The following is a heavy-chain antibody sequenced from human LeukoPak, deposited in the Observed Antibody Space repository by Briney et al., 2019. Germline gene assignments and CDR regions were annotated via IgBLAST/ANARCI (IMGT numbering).Heavy chain of an antibody. J-gene: IGHJ6*03. CDR2: INHSGST. CDR3: AGGCPWGYCSSTSCYPYYYYYYMDV. V-gene: IGHV4-34*01. CDR1: GGSFSGYY. Sequence: SETLSLTCAVYGGSFSGYYWSWIRQPPGKGLEWIGEINHSGSTNYNPSLKSRVTISVDTSKNQFSLKLSSVTAADTAVYYCAGGCPWGYCSSTSCYPYYYYYYMDVWGKGTTVTVSS. D-gene: IGHD2-2*01.